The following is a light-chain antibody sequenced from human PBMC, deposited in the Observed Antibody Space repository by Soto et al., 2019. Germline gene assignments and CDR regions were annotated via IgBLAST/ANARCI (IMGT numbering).Light chain of an antibody. CDR2: LGS. J-gene: IGKJ1*01. V-gene: IGKV2-28*01. CDR3: MQAVQTPPT. Sequence: DIVMTQSPLSLPVTPGEPASISCRSSQSLLHSNGYIYLDWYLQKPGQSPQLLIYLGSNRASGVPDRFSGSGSGTDFTLKISRVEAEDVGVYYCMQAVQTPPTFDQGTKVEIK. CDR1: QSLLHSNGYIY.